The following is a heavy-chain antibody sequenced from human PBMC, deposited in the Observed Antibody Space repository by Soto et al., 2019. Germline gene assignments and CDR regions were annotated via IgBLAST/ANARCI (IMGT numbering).Heavy chain of an antibody. CDR1: GGTFSSYS. V-gene: IGHV1-69*02. Sequence: QVQLVQSGAEVKKPGSSVKVSCKASGGTFSSYSISWVRQAPGQGLEWMGRIIPMLGMTNYAQKFQGRVSITADKSTSTVYMVLSSLRSEDTAVYYCASSSITTWMWFDSWGQGPLVTVSS. J-gene: IGHJ5*01. CDR2: IIPMLGMT. D-gene: IGHD4-4*01. CDR3: ASSSITTWMWFDS.